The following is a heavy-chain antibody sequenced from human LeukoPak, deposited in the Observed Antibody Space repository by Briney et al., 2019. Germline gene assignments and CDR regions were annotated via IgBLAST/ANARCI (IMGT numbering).Heavy chain of an antibody. D-gene: IGHD1-26*01. CDR3: ARGYSGSPGAFDI. Sequence: SETLSLTCTVSGGSISSYYWSWIRQPPGKGLEWIGYIYYSGSTNYNPSLKSRVTISVDTSKNQFSLKLSSVPAADTAVYYCARGYSGSPGAFDIWGQGTMVTVSS. CDR1: GGSISSYY. J-gene: IGHJ3*02. CDR2: IYYSGST. V-gene: IGHV4-59*01.